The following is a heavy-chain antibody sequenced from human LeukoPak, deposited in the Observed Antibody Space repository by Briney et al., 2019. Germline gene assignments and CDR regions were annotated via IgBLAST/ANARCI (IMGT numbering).Heavy chain of an antibody. J-gene: IGHJ4*02. CDR3: ATTPSLTPNY. CDR1: GFTFSSYW. D-gene: IGHD3-16*01. V-gene: IGHV3-74*01. CDR2: INSDGSDT. Sequence: GGSLRLSCVASGFTFSSYWMHWVRQAPGKGLVWVSRINSDGSDTSYADSVKGRFTISRDNAKNTLYLQMNSLRAEDTAVYYCATTPSLTPNYWGQGTLVTVSS.